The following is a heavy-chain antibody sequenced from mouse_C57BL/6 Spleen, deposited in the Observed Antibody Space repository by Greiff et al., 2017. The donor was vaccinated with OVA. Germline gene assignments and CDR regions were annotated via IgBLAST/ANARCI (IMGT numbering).Heavy chain of an antibody. V-gene: IGHV1-82*01. CDR2: IYPGDGDT. Sequence: VQLQQSGPELVKPGASVKISCKASGYAFSSSWMNWVKQRPGKGLEWIGRIYPGDGDTNYNGKFKGKATLTADKSSSTAYMQLSSLTSEDSAVYFCGYGYPAWFAYWGQGTLVTVSA. J-gene: IGHJ3*01. CDR3: GYGYPAWFAY. CDR1: GYAFSSSW. D-gene: IGHD2-2*01.